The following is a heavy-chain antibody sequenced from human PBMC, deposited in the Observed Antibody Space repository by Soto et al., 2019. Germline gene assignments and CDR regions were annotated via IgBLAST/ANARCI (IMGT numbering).Heavy chain of an antibody. Sequence: SETLSLTCAVSGGSISSGGYSWSWIRQPPGKGLEWIGYIYHSGSTYYNPSLKSRVTISVDTSKNQFSLKLSSVTAADTAVYYCARDKSPYRNWFDPWGQGTLVTVSS. CDR1: GGSISSGGYS. CDR2: IYHSGST. CDR3: ARDKSPYRNWFDP. J-gene: IGHJ5*02. D-gene: IGHD3-16*02. V-gene: IGHV4-30-2*01.